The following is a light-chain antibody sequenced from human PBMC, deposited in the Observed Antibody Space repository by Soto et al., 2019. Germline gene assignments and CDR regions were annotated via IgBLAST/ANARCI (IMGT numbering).Light chain of an antibody. CDR2: AAS. CDR1: QSIDNF. Sequence: EIQMAQSSSSLSASVGARVNMTCRPSQSIDNFLNWYQQKPGKAPKIMIYAASSLQRGVPSRFSGSGSGTEFTLTISSLQPEDFATYYCQKASSFPPTFGKGPRLAI. J-gene: IGKJ5*01. V-gene: IGKV1-12*01. CDR3: QKASSFPPT.